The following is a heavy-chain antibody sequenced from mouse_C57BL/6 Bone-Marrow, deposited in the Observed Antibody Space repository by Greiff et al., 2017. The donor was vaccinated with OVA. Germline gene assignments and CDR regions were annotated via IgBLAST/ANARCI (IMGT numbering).Heavy chain of an antibody. J-gene: IGHJ1*03. D-gene: IGHD1-1*01. CDR2: SYPRDGST. CDR1: GYTFTSYD. CDR3: ARARAITTVVAHWYFDV. V-gene: IGHV1-85*01. Sequence: QVQLQQSGPELVKPGASVKLSCKASGYTFTSYDINWVKQRPGQGLEWIGWSYPRDGSTKYNEKFKGKATLTLDTASSTAYMELHSLTSEDSSVYFCARARAITTVVAHWYFDVWGTGTTVTVSS.